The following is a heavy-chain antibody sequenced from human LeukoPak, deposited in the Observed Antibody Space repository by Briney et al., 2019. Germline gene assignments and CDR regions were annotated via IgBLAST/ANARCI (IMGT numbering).Heavy chain of an antibody. CDR1: GFTFSNYD. D-gene: IGHD1-26*01. Sequence: GGSLRLSCEASGFTFSNYDMIWVRQAPGKGLEWVSGISSSGSGGNTYYADSVKGRFTISRDSSKNTLFLHMNTLRAEDTAIYYCAKDRTVGASYWYFDLWGRSTLVTVSS. CDR2: ISSSGSGGNT. CDR3: AKDRTVGASYWYFDL. J-gene: IGHJ2*01. V-gene: IGHV3-23*01.